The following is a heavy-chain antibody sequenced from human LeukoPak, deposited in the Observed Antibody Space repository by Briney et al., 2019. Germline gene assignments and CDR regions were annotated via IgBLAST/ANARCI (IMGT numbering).Heavy chain of an antibody. CDR1: GYSISRGYY. D-gene: IGHD3-10*01. CDR2: IYHTGST. J-gene: IGHJ4*02. V-gene: IGHV4-38-2*01. Sequence: KTSETLSLTCGVSGYSISRGYYWAWIRQPPGKGLEWIGTIYHTGSTYYTPSLGSGVTISVDTSKNEFALNLNSVTAADTAVYYCARAGWIITSGIDYWGQGALVTVSS. CDR3: ARAGWIITSGIDY.